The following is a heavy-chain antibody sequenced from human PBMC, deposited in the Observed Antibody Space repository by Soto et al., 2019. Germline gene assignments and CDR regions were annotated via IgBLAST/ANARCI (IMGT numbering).Heavy chain of an antibody. D-gene: IGHD2-2*01. V-gene: IGHV3-23*01. J-gene: IGHJ5*02. CDR3: AKDLVVPAAQPNNWFDP. CDR1: GFTFSSYA. CDR2: ISGSGGST. Sequence: GGSLRLSCAASGFTFSSYAMSWVRQAPGKGLEWVSAISGSGGSTYYADSVKGRFTISRDNSKNTLYLQMNSLRAEDTAVYYCAKDLVVPAAQPNNWFDPWGQGTLVTVSS.